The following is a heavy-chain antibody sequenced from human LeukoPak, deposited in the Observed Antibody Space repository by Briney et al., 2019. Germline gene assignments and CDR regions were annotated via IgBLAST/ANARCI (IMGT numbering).Heavy chain of an antibody. V-gene: IGHV3-74*01. CDR1: GFTFSTYS. CDR2: INSDGSST. CDR3: AREPGSNWGSSGAFDF. J-gene: IGHJ3*01. D-gene: IGHD7-27*01. Sequence: GGSLRLSCAASGFTFSTYSMNWIRQVPGKGLVWVSRINSDGSSTSYADSVKGRFTISRDNAKNTLYLQMNSLRAEDTAVYYCAREPGSNWGSSGAFDFWGQGTMVTVSS.